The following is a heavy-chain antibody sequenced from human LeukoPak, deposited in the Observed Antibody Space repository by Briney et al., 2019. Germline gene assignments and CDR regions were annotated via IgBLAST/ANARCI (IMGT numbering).Heavy chain of an antibody. J-gene: IGHJ4*02. CDR1: GGSFSGYY. CDR3: ARGRIVVVPAAMRYFGY. CDR2: INHSGST. Sequence: SETLSLTCAVYGGSFSGYYWSWIRQPPGKGLEWIGEINHSGSTNYNPSLKSRVTISVDPSKNQFSLKLSSVTAADTAVYYCARGRIVVVPAAMRYFGYWARGPLDTVSS. D-gene: IGHD2-2*01. V-gene: IGHV4-34*01.